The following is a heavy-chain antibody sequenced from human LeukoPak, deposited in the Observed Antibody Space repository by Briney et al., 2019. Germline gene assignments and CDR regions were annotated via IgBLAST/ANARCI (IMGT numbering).Heavy chain of an antibody. D-gene: IGHD3-9*01. CDR2: INPNSGGT. CDR3: ARELYYDILTGYSNWFDP. Sequence: ASVKVSCKASVYTFTGYYMHWVRQAPGQGLEWMGWINPNSGGTNYAQKFQGRVTMTRDTSISTAYMELSRLRSDDTAVYYCARELYYDILTGYSNWFDPWGQGTLVTVSS. J-gene: IGHJ5*02. V-gene: IGHV1-2*02. CDR1: VYTFTGYY.